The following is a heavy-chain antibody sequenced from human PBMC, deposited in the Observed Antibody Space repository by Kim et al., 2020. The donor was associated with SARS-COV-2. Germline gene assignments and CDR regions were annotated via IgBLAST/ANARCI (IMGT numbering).Heavy chain of an antibody. D-gene: IGHD3-9*01. J-gene: IGHJ6*02. CDR3: ARHDILTGYYGVEGPMDV. CDR1: GYSFTSYW. Sequence: GESLKISCKGSGYSFTSYWISWVRQMPGKGLEWMGRIDPSDSYTNYSPSFQGHVTISADKSISTAYLQWSSLKASDTAMYYCARHDILTGYYGVEGPMDVWGQGTTVTVSS. V-gene: IGHV5-10-1*01. CDR2: IDPSDSYT.